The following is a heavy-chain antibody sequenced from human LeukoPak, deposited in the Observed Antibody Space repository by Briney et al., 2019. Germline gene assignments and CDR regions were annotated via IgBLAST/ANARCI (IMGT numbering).Heavy chain of an antibody. CDR1: GGSFSGYY. Sequence: SQTLSLTCAVHGGSFSGYYWSWIRQPPGKGLEWIGEVIHSGTLNYNPSLKSRLTMSVDTSKNQFSLKLSSVTAADTAVYYCARRQYYDSLPWGQGTLVTVSS. CDR2: VIHSGTL. J-gene: IGHJ1*01. V-gene: IGHV4-34*12. CDR3: ARRQYYDSLP. D-gene: IGHD3-9*01.